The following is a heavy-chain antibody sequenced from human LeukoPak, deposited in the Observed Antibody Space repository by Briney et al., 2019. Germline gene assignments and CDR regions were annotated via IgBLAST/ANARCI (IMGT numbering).Heavy chain of an antibody. D-gene: IGHD1-26*01. CDR2: IYSGGST. Sequence: GGSLRLSCAASGFTVSSNYMSWVRQAPGKGLEWVSVIYSGGSTYYADSVKGRFTISRDNSKNTLYLQMNSLRAEDTAVYYCARHGSYYVGYFGYWGQGTLVTVSS. J-gene: IGHJ4*02. CDR3: ARHGSYYVGYFGY. CDR1: GFTVSSNY. V-gene: IGHV3-53*01.